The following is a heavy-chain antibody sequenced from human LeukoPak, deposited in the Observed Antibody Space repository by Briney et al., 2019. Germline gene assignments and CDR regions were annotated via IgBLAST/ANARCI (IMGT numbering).Heavy chain of an antibody. Sequence: SETLSLTCTVSGGSISSKFWSWIRQPPGKGLEWIGYIYYSGSTNYNPSLKSRVTISVDTSKNQFSLKLSSVTAADTAVYYCARQLDRRCGNWFDPWGQGTLVTVSS. D-gene: IGHD6-13*01. CDR3: ARQLDRRCGNWFDP. CDR1: GGSISSKF. V-gene: IGHV4-59*01. CDR2: IYYSGST. J-gene: IGHJ5*02.